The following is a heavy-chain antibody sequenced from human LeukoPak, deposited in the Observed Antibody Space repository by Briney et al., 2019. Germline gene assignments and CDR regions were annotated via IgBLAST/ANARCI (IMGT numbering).Heavy chain of an antibody. CDR3: ARGDDAFDI. V-gene: IGHV3-33*01. CDR2: LWYDGRVK. Sequence: GGSLRLSCAASGFSFSRHGMHWVRQSPGKGLEWVAVLWYDGRVKYYAESVKGRFTISRDNSKNTLYLQMNSLRAEDTAVYYCARGDDAFDIWGQGTMVTVSS. J-gene: IGHJ3*02. CDR1: GFSFSRHG. D-gene: IGHD1-26*01.